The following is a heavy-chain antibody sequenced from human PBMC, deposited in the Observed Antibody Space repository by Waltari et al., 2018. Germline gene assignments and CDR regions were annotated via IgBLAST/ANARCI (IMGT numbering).Heavy chain of an antibody. V-gene: IGHV3-48*02. CDR3: AREIAAAGTGVDY. Sequence: APGEGLSWVSDISSSSSTIYYADSVKGRFTISRDNAKNSLYLQMNSLRDEDTAVYYCAREIAAAGTGVDYWGQGTLVTVSS. CDR2: ISSSSSTI. D-gene: IGHD6-13*01. J-gene: IGHJ4*02.